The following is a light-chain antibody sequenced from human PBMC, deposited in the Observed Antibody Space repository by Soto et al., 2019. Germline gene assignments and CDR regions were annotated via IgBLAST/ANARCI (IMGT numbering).Light chain of an antibody. CDR1: QGIGSW. J-gene: IGKJ4*01. Sequence: DIQMTQSPSFVSASVGDGVTITCRARQGIGSWLAWYQQKPGKAPQLLIYAASRLQRGVPSRFRGSGSGKEFTLTISNLQPEDFATYYCHQANSFPLIFGGGTKV. CDR2: AAS. V-gene: IGKV1D-12*01. CDR3: HQANSFPLI.